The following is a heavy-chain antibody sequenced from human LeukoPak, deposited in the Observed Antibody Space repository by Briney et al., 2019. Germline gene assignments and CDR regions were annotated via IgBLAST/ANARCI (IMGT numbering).Heavy chain of an antibody. V-gene: IGHV1-2*02. J-gene: IGHJ4*02. Sequence: ASVKVSCKASGYTFTGYYMHWVRQAPGQGLEWMGWINPISGGTNYAQKFQGRVTMTRDTSISTAYMELSRLRSDDTAVYYCARDGEYGSGSYSTDYFDYWGQGTLVTVSS. CDR1: GYTFTGYY. CDR2: INPISGGT. D-gene: IGHD3-10*01. CDR3: ARDGEYGSGSYSTDYFDY.